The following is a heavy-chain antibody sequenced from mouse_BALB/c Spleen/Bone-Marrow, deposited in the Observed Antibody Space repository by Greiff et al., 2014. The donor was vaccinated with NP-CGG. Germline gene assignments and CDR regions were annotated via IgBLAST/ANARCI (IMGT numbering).Heavy chain of an antibody. Sequence: VNLVESGAELVTPGASVKLSCKASGYTFTTYWMHWVKQRPGHGLEWIGQVDPSDGYTNYSQMFKGKATLTVDKSSSTAYMQLSSLSSEDSAVYYCARGGDNFAWFAYWGQGTLVTVSA. CDR2: VDPSDGYT. CDR1: GYTFTTYW. CDR3: ARGGDNFAWFAY. D-gene: IGHD1-3*01. J-gene: IGHJ3*01. V-gene: IGHV1-69*02.